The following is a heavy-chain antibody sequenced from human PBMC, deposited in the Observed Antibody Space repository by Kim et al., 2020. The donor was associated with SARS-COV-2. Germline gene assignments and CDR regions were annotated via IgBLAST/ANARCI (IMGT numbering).Heavy chain of an antibody. CDR3: ARGVAVAPHYYYHYGMDV. CDR2: IKQDAYET. V-gene: IGHV3-7*03. D-gene: IGHD6-19*01. Sequence: GGSLRLSCAASEFTFDTHWMTWVRQAPGKGLEWVGSIKQDAYETYYVDSVKGRFTISRDNAKNLLYLQMNSLRAEDMAVYYCARGVAVAPHYYYHYGMDVWGQGTTVTVSS. J-gene: IGHJ6*02. CDR1: EFTFDTHW.